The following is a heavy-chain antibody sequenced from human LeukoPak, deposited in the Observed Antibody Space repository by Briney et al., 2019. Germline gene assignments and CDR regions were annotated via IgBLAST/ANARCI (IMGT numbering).Heavy chain of an antibody. V-gene: IGHV3-13*01. CDR1: GFTFSSYD. J-gene: IGHJ5*02. Sequence: PGGSLRLSCAASGFTFSSYDMHWVRQATGKGLEWVPAIGPAVDTYYPGSVKGRFTISRDNSKNTLYLQMNSLRAEDTAVYYCAKKRYGTGEGFDPWGQGTLVTVSS. CDR3: AKKRYGTGEGFDP. D-gene: IGHD3-16*01. CDR2: IGPAVDT.